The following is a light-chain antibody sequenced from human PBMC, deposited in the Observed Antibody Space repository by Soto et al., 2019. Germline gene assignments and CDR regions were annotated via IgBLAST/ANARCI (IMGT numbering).Light chain of an antibody. V-gene: IGLV2-14*01. Sequence: QSVLTQPASVSGSPGQSITISCTGTSSDVGIYNYVSWYQHHPGKAPKLMIYEVSTRPSGVSNRFSGSKSGNTASLTISGLQAEDEADYYCSSYTISSTLVFGGGTKLTVL. CDR2: EVS. J-gene: IGLJ2*01. CDR1: SSDVGIYNY. CDR3: SSYTISSTLV.